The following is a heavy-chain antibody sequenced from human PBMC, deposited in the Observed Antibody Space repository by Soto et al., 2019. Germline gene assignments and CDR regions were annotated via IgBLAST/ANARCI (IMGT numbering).Heavy chain of an antibody. J-gene: IGHJ4*02. CDR1: GFSFGNYW. D-gene: IGHD6-19*01. CDR3: ARAGGWFSFDY. CDR2: IKQEGGEK. Sequence: EVQLVESGGGLVQPGGSLRLSCTASGFSFGNYWMIWVRQAPGKGLEWVANIKQEGGEKDYVDSVKGRFTVSRDNYKRSLYLQMNSLRAEDTAVYYCARAGGWFSFDYWGQGTLVPVSS. V-gene: IGHV3-7*04.